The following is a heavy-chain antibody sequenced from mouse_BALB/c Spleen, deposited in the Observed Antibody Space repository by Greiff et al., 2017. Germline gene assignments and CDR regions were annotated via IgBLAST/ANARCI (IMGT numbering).Heavy chain of an antibody. V-gene: IGHV1-14*01. CDR1: GYTFTSYD. Sequence: VHVKQSGPELVKPGASVKMSCKASGYTFTSYDMHWVKQKPGQGLEWIGYINPYNDGTKYNEKFKGKATLTSDKSSSTAYMELSSLTSEDSAVYYGASRLYDLYYFDYWGQGTTLTVAS. CDR2: INPYNDGT. CDR3: ASRLYDLYYFDY. D-gene: IGHD2-12*01. J-gene: IGHJ2*01.